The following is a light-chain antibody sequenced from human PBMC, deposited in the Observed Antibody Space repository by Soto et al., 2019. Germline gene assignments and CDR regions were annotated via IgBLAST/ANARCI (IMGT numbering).Light chain of an antibody. J-gene: IGKJ4*01. CDR1: QGIRNY. CDR3: QKYSSAPLT. V-gene: IGKV1-27*01. CDR2: AAS. Sequence: DIQMTQSPSSLSASVGDRVTITCRASQGIRNYLVWYQQKPWKVPKLLIYAASTLQSGVPSRFSGSGSGTDFTLTISSLQPEDVATYYCQKYSSAPLTFGGGTKVDIK.